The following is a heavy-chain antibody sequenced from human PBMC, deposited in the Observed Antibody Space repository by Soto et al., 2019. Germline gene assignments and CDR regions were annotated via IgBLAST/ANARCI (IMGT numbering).Heavy chain of an antibody. J-gene: IGHJ6*02. CDR1: GFTFSSYA. CDR3: AKDLQAAAGMAGYHRYRQAV. Sequence: GGSLRLSCAASGFTFSSYAMSWVRQAPGKGLEWVSAISGSGGSTYYADSVKGRFTISRDNSKNTLYLQMNSLSAEDTAVYYCAKDLQAAAGMAGYHRYRQAVRGQGTTDPVSS. D-gene: IGHD6-13*01. CDR2: ISGSGGST. V-gene: IGHV3-23*01.